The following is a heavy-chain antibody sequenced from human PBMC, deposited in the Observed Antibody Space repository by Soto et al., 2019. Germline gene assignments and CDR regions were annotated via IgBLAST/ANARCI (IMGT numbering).Heavy chain of an antibody. CDR3: AVVDSTGNWFDP. CDR1: GGSISSSSYY. CDR2: IYYSGST. Sequence: SETLSLTCTVSGGSISSSSYYWGWIRQPPGKGLEWIGSIYYSGSTYYNPSLKNRITISVDTSKNQFSLKLISVTAADTAVYYCAVVDSTGNWFDPWGQGALLTVSS. J-gene: IGHJ5*02. V-gene: IGHV4-39*01. D-gene: IGHD3-22*01.